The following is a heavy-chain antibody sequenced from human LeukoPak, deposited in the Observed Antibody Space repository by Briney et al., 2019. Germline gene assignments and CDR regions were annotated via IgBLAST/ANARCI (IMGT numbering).Heavy chain of an antibody. V-gene: IGHV3-33*01. CDR2: VWYDGSNK. J-gene: IGHJ6*02. Sequence: GSLSLSCAASGFTFSAYSMHWVRQAPGKGLEWVAVVWYDGSNKYYADSVKGRFTISRDNSKNTLYLQMNSLRAEDTAVYYCARDDYGSGSYPFYYGMDVWGQGTTVTVSS. CDR3: ARDDYGSGSYPFYYGMDV. CDR1: GFTFSAYS. D-gene: IGHD3-10*01.